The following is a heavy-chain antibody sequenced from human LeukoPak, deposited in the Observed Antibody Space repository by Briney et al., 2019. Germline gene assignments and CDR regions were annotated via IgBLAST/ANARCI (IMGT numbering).Heavy chain of an antibody. J-gene: IGHJ4*02. V-gene: IGHV3-74*03. CDR1: GFAFSIDW. D-gene: IGHD2-2*01. Sequence: PGGTLRLSCAASGFAFSIDWMHWVRDAPGKGLVWVSHINTDGSSTTYADSVKGRFTISRDNANNTLYLQMNNLRTEDTAVYYCARDKYYAPEYWGQGTLVTVSS. CDR2: INTDGSST. CDR3: ARDKYYAPEY.